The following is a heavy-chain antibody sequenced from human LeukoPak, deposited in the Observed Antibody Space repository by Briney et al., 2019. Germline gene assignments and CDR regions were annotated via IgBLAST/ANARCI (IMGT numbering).Heavy chain of an antibody. CDR1: GFTFSDYY. J-gene: IGHJ3*02. V-gene: IGHV3-11*03. Sequence: GGSLRLSCAASGFTFSDYYVTWIRHTPDKGLEWLTWISSTGGDTRYADSVKGRFTISRDNAKNSLFLQMNSLGPEDTALYYCASLVRYFTGAFDIWGQGTMVTVSS. CDR3: ASLVRYFTGAFDI. CDR2: ISSTGGDT. D-gene: IGHD3-10*01.